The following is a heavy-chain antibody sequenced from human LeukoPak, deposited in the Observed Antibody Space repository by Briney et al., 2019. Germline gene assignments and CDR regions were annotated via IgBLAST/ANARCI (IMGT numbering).Heavy chain of an antibody. J-gene: IGHJ4*02. CDR2: ISGSGGST. Sequence: GGSLRLPCAASGFTFSSYAVSWVRQAPGKGLEWVSAISGSGGSTYYADSVKGRFTISRDNSKNTLYLQMNSLRAEDTAVYYCAKDEIAARSPYYFDYWGQGTLVTVSS. CDR3: AKDEIAARSPYYFDY. CDR1: GFTFSSYA. D-gene: IGHD6-13*01. V-gene: IGHV3-23*01.